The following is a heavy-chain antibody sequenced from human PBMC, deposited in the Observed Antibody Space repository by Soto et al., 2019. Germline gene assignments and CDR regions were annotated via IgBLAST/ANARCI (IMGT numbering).Heavy chain of an antibody. J-gene: IGHJ6*02. D-gene: IGHD3-9*01. CDR2: ISSSGSTI. V-gene: IGHV3-48*03. Sequence: TGGSLRLSCAASGFTFSSYEMNWVRQAPGKGLEWVSYISSSGSTIYYADSVKGRFTISRDNAKNSLYLQMNSLRAEDTAVYYCARDQSDDILTGRVTYYYGMDVWGQGTTVTVSS. CDR1: GFTFSSYE. CDR3: ARDQSDDILTGRVTYYYGMDV.